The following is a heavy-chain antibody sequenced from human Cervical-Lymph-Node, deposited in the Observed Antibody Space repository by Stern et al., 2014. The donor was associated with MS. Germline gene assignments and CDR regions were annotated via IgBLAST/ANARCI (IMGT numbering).Heavy chain of an antibody. Sequence: EVQLVESGGGLVQPGGSLRLSCAASGFTFSNYAMSWVRQAPGKGLEWVSAISGSGGSTYVADSVKGRFTISRDNSKTTLYLQMNSLRAEDTAVYYCATFHSSGWYSYYFDYWGQGTLVTVSS. J-gene: IGHJ4*02. CDR2: ISGSGGST. V-gene: IGHV3-23*04. D-gene: IGHD6-19*01. CDR3: ATFHSSGWYSYYFDY. CDR1: GFTFSNYA.